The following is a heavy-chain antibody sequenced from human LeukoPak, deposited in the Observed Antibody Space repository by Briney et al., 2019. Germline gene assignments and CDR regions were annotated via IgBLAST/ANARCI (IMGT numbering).Heavy chain of an antibody. D-gene: IGHD2-15*01. V-gene: IGHV3-30*02. CDR1: GFSVRTTY. CDR3: AKENCYDGSCYPFDY. J-gene: IGHJ4*02. Sequence: PGGSLRLSCAASGFSVRTTYMSWVRQAPGKGLEWVAFIHYDGTIKYYADSVKGRFTISRDDSKNTLFVQMNSLRAEDTAMYYCAKENCYDGSCYPFDYWGQGTLVTVSS. CDR2: IHYDGTIK.